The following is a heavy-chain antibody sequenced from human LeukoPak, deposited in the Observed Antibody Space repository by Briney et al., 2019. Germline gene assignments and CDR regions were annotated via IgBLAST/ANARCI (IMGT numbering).Heavy chain of an antibody. D-gene: IGHD5/OR15-5a*01. V-gene: IGHV1-2*02. Sequence: ASVKVSCKASGYHFSGYHVHWVRQARGQGLEWMGRISTDSGDADIAQKFQGRVTMTRDTSISTAYMELSRLTSDDSAVYYCAGLGSTVKGRIDPWGQGTSVTVSS. J-gene: IGHJ5*02. CDR2: ISTDSGDA. CDR1: GYHFSGYH. CDR3: AGLGSTVKGRIDP.